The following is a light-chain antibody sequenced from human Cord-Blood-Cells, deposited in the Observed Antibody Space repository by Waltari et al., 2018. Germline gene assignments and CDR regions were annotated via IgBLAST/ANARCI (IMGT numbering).Light chain of an antibody. V-gene: IGLV2-14*01. Sequence: QSALTQPASVFGSPGPSITIPCTGTSRHVGGYNYVSWYQQHPGKAPKLMIYDVSNRPSGVSNRFSGSKSGNTASLTISGLQAEDEADYYCSSYTSSSTLVVFGGGTKLTVL. CDR3: SSYTSSSTLVV. CDR1: SRHVGGYNY. CDR2: DVS. J-gene: IGLJ2*01.